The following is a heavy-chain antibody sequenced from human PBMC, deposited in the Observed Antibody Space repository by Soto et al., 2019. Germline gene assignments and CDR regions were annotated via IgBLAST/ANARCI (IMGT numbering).Heavy chain of an antibody. CDR1: GFTFSSYS. J-gene: IGHJ6*02. CDR3: ARTGYSSSWYVAIVYYYGMDV. V-gene: IGHV3-21*01. CDR2: ISSSSSYI. Sequence: GGSLRLSCSASGFTFSSYSMNWVRQAPGKWLEWVSSISSSSSYIYYADSVKGRFTISRDNAKNSLYLQMNSLRAEDTAVYYCARTGYSSSWYVAIVYYYGMDVWGQGTTVTVSS. D-gene: IGHD6-13*01.